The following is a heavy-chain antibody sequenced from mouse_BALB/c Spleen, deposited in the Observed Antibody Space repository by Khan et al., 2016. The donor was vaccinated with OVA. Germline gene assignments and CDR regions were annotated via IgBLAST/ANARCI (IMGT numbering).Heavy chain of an antibody. J-gene: IGHJ2*01. V-gene: IGHV3-2*02. CDR3: ARGNYYGYYFDY. CDR1: GYSITSGYA. D-gene: IGHD1-1*01. Sequence: EVQLQESGPGLVKPSQSLSLTCTVTGYSITSGYAWNWIRQFPGNKLAWMGYISYSGVTSYTPSLKSRLSITRDPSKNPFFLQLNSVTTEDTATYYCARGNYYGYYFDYWGQGTTLTVSS. CDR2: ISYSGVT.